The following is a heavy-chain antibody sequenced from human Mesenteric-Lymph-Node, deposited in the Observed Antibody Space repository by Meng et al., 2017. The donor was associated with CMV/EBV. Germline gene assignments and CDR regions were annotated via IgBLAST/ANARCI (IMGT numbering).Heavy chain of an antibody. J-gene: IGHJ6*02. D-gene: IGHD6-19*01. V-gene: IGHV3-53*01. Sequence: GGSLRLSCAAPGFTVSSNYMSWVRQAPGKGLEWVSVIYSGGSTYYADSVKGRFTISRDNSKNTLYLQMNSLRAEDTAVYYCARGSGGRAYYYYGMDVWGQGTTVTVSS. CDR3: ARGSGGRAYYYYGMDV. CDR2: IYSGGST. CDR1: GFTVSSNY.